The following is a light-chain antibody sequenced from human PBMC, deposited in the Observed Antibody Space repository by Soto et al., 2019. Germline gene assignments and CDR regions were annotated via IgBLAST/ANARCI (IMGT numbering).Light chain of an antibody. CDR3: TSYSSNRTHV. CDR2: DDS. V-gene: IGLV2-14*01. CDR1: SSDVGGYNY. J-gene: IGLJ3*02. Sequence: QSALTQPPSVSGSPGQWITISCTGTSSDVGGYNYVTWYQQHPGKAPKLIIYDDSNRPSGVSNRFSGSKSGNTASLTISGPQAEGEAYYYFTSYSSNRTHVFGGGTKVTVL.